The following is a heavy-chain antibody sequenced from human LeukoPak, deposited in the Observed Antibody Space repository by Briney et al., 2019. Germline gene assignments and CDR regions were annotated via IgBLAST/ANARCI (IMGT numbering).Heavy chain of an antibody. J-gene: IGHJ4*02. D-gene: IGHD3-9*01. CDR2: ISGSGGST. V-gene: IGHV3-23*01. Sequence: PGGSLRLSCAASGFTFSSYAMSWVRQAPGKGLEWVSAISGSGGSTYYADPVKGRFTISRDNSKNTLYLQMNSLRAEDTAVYYCADLLRYFSDDDYWGQGTLVTVSS. CDR1: GFTFSSYA. CDR3: ADLLRYFSDDDY.